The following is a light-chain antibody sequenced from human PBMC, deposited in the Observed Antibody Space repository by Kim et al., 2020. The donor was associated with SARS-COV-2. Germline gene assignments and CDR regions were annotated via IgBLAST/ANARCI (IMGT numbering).Light chain of an antibody. CDR2: GRN. V-gene: IGLV3-19*01. Sequence: SSELTQDPAVSVALGQTVRITCQGDSLRSYYATWYQQKPRQAPLLVIFGRNNRPSGIPDRFSGSTSGNTASLTISGAQAEDEADYYCKSRDSSGNVVFGGGTQLTVL. CDR1: SLRSYY. J-gene: IGLJ2*01. CDR3: KSRDSSGNVV.